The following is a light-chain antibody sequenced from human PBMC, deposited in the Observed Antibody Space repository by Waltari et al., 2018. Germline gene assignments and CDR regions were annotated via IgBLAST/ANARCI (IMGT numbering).Light chain of an antibody. CDR1: SGYIGNYKF. CDR3: SSYTTASSWV. V-gene: IGLV2-14*01. CDR2: DVS. Sequence: QPALTQPASVSGSPGQSITIPCTGTSGYIGNYKFVSWYQQEPGRAPTIIVYDVSQRPSGVSNRFSGSKSGNTASLTISGLQAEDEADYYCSSYTTASSWVFGGGTKLTVL. J-gene: IGLJ3*02.